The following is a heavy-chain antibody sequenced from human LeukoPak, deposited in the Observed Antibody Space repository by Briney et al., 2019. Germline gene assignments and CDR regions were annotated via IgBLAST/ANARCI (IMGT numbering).Heavy chain of an antibody. CDR1: GGSISSYY. Sequence: PSETLSLTCTVSGGSISSYYWSWIRLPAGKGLEWIGRIYTSGSTNYNPPLKSRVTMSVDTSKNQFSLKLSSVTAADTAVYYCARVEFSSPYYFDYWGQGTLVTVSS. D-gene: IGHD6-13*01. CDR2: IYTSGST. V-gene: IGHV4-4*07. J-gene: IGHJ4*02. CDR3: ARVEFSSPYYFDY.